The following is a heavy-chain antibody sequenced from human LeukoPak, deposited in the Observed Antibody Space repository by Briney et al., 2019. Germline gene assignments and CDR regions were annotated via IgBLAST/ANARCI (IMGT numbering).Heavy chain of an antibody. CDR1: GYTFTSYY. D-gene: IGHD2-15*01. CDR3: ARDSADCSGGSCYSAEYFQH. V-gene: IGHV1-46*01. J-gene: IGHJ1*01. Sequence: ASVKVSCKASGYTFTSYYMHWVRQAPGQGLEWMGIINPSGGSTSYAQKFQGRVTMTRDTSTSTAYMELRSLRPDDTAVYYCARDSADCSGGSCYSAEYFQHWGQGTLVTVSS. CDR2: INPSGGST.